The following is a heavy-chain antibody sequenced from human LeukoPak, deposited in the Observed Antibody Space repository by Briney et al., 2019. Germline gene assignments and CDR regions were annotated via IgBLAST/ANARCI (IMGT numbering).Heavy chain of an antibody. J-gene: IGHJ4*02. D-gene: IGHD3-22*01. CDR2: INPNSGGT. CDR3: ARVRFYDSSGPIGL. V-gene: IGHV1-2*02. CDR1: GYTFTGYY. Sequence: ASVKVSCKASGYTFTGYYMHWVRQAPGQGLEWMGWINPNSGGTNYAQKFQGRVTMTRDTSISTTYMELSRLRSDDTAVYYCARVRFYDSSGPIGLWGQGTLVNVSS.